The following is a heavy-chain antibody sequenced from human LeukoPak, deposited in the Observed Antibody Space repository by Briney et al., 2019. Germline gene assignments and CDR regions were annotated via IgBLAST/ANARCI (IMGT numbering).Heavy chain of an antibody. CDR1: GFSISSGHY. J-gene: IGHJ4*02. V-gene: IGHV4-38-2*02. D-gene: IGHD5-18*01. CDR2: DYQSGTT. Sequence: PSETLSLTCTVSGFSISSGHYWGWVRQPPGAGLEWIGSDYQSGTTYYNPFLKSRVTTSVDMSKNQFSLRLRPVTAADTAVYYCARIFIRNGYSSYFDCWGQGTLVTVSS. CDR3: ARIFIRNGYSSYFDC.